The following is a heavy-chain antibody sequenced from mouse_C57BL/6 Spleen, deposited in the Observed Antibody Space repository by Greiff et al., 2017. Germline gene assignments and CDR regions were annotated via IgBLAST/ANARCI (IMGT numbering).Heavy chain of an antibody. CDR2: IYPGDGDT. Sequence: QVQLKQSGPELVKPGASVKISCKASGYAFSSSWMNWVKQRPGKGLEWIGRIYPGDGDTNYNGKFKGQATLTADKSSSTAYMQLSSLTSEDSAVFYCARNDGYYDGYFDYWGQGTTLTVSS. J-gene: IGHJ2*01. CDR3: ARNDGYYDGYFDY. D-gene: IGHD2-3*01. CDR1: GYAFSSSW. V-gene: IGHV1-82*01.